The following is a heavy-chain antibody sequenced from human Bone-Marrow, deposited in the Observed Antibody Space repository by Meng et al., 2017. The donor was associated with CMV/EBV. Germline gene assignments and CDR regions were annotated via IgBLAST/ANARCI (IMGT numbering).Heavy chain of an antibody. J-gene: IGHJ3*02. Sequence: SETLSLTCTVSGGSISSYYWSWIRQPPGKGLEWIGYIYYSGSTNYNPSLKSRVTISVDTSKNQFSLKLSSVTAADTAVYHCARVYRWQLVAVDAFDIWGQGTMVTVSS. CDR1: GGSISSYY. V-gene: IGHV4-59*01. D-gene: IGHD6-6*01. CDR3: ARVYRWQLVAVDAFDI. CDR2: IYYSGST.